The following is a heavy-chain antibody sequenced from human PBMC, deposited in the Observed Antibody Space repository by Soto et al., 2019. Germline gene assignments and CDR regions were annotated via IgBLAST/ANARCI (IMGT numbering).Heavy chain of an antibody. CDR2: INHSGST. CDR3: ARAGYDFWSGYAGYYYGMDV. D-gene: IGHD3-3*01. V-gene: IGHV4-34*01. CDR1: GGSFSGYY. J-gene: IGHJ6*02. Sequence: SETLSLTCAVYGGSFSGYYWSWIRQPPGKGLEWIGEINHSGSTNYNPSLKSRVTISVDTSKNQFSLKLSSVTAADTAVYYCARAGYDFWSGYAGYYYGMDVWGQGTTVTVSS.